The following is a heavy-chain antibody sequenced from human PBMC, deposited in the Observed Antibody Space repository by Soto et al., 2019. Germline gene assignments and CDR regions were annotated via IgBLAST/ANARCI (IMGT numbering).Heavy chain of an antibody. J-gene: IGHJ4*02. D-gene: IGHD3-16*01. CDR1: GVSFSSYA. CDR2: IIPIAGTG. V-gene: IGHV1-69*01. Sequence: QVQLVQSGAEVKKPGSSVKVSCRASGVSFSSYAISWVRQAPGQGLEWVGGIIPIAGTGNHAQNFQGRLTMSADVSTRTPYMELTSLRAEDTAIYSRASSLPLGTFRGIIQYSFEHMGQGILVTVSS. CDR3: ASSLPLGTFRGIIQYSFEH.